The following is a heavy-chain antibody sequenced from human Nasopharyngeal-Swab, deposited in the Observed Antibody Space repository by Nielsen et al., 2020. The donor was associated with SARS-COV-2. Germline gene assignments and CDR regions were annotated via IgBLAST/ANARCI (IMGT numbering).Heavy chain of an antibody. V-gene: IGHV4-38-2*02. CDR1: GYSINFGYY. J-gene: IGHJ6*02. Sequence: SETLSLTCTVSGYSINFGYYWGWIRQPPGRGLELIASISHSGNPYYNPSLKSRVTISVDTSKDQVSLELRSLTAADTAVYYCVRDKGLSMDVWGQGTTVTVSS. D-gene: IGHD2/OR15-2a*01. CDR2: ISHSGNP. CDR3: VRDKGLSMDV.